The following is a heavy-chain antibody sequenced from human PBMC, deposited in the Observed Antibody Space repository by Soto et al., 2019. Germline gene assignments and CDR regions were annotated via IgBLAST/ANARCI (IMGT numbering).Heavy chain of an antibody. CDR1: GGSISSSSYY. CDR3: ASQHYYDSSRYYVGY. J-gene: IGHJ1*01. V-gene: IGHV4-39*01. D-gene: IGHD3-22*01. Sequence: PSETLSLTCTVSGGSISSSSYYWGWIRQPPGKGLEWIGNIYYSGSTYYDSSLKTRVTISVDTSKNQFSLKLSSVTAADTAVYYCASQHYYDSSRYYVGYWGQGTLVTVSS. CDR2: IYYSGST.